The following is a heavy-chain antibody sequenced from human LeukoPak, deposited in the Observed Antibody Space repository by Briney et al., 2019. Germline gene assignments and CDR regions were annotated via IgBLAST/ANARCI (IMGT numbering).Heavy chain of an antibody. Sequence: PGGSLRLSCAASGFTVSSNYMSWVRQAPGKGLDWVSVIYSGGGTYYADSVKGRLTISRDNSKNTLYLQMNSLRVEDTAMYYCARDTKGPNDWCQGTLVTVSS. D-gene: IGHD3-3*01. CDR3: ARDTKGPND. V-gene: IGHV3-53*01. CDR1: GFTVSSNY. CDR2: IYSGGGT. J-gene: IGHJ4*02.